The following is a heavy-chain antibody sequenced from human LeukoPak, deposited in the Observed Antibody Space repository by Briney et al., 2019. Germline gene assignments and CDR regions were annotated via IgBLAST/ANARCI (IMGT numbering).Heavy chain of an antibody. V-gene: IGHV3-23*01. CDR3: AKARGYCSSTSCYFYYMDV. CDR2: ISGSGGST. CDR1: GFTFSNAW. D-gene: IGHD2-2*01. J-gene: IGHJ6*03. Sequence: GGSLRLSCAASGFTFSNAWMSWVRQAPGKGLEWVSAISGSGGSTYYADSVKGRFTISRDNSKNALYLQMNSLRAEDTAVYYCAKARGYCSSTSCYFYYMDVWGKGTTVTVSS.